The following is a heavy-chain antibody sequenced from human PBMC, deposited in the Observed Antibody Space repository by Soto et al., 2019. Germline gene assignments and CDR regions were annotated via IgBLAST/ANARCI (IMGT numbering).Heavy chain of an antibody. CDR2: ISAYNGNT. CDR1: GYTFTSYG. V-gene: IGHV1-18*04. D-gene: IGHD5-18*01. Sequence: ASVKVSCKASGYTFTSYGISWVRQAPGQGLEWMGWISAYNGNTNYAQKLQGRVTMTTDTSTSTAYMELRSLRSDDTAVYYCARGSLDTAYTYYYYYGMDVWGQGTKVTVSS. J-gene: IGHJ6*02. CDR3: ARGSLDTAYTYYYYYGMDV.